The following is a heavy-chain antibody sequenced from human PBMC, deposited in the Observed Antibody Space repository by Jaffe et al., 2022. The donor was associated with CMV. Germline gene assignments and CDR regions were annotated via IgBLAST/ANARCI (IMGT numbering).Heavy chain of an antibody. CDR2: ISYDGSNK. D-gene: IGHD3-22*01. CDR1: GFTFSSYG. Sequence: QVQLVESGGGVVQPGRSLRLSCAASGFTFSSYGMHWVRQAPGKGLEWVAVISYDGSNKYYADSVKGRFTISRDNSKNTLYLQMNSLRAEDTAVYYCAKDSRYYESSGYYSEYFQHWGQGTLVTVSS. V-gene: IGHV3-30*18. CDR3: AKDSRYYESSGYYSEYFQH. J-gene: IGHJ1*01.